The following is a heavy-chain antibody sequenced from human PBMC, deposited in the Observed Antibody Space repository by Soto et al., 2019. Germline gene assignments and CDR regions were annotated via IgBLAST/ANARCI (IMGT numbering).Heavy chain of an antibody. D-gene: IGHD1-1*01. V-gene: IGHV1-8*02. CDR3: ARMESSGTLNWLDP. J-gene: IGHJ5*02. CDR2: MNPGSGKT. CDR1: GYTFINYD. Sequence: VASVKVSCKASGYTFINYDISWVRQATGQGLEWMGWMNPGSGKTGYANKFQGRVTMTRDASTSTAHLELSSLTSEDTAVYYCARMESSGTLNWLDPCGRGTLVTVSS.